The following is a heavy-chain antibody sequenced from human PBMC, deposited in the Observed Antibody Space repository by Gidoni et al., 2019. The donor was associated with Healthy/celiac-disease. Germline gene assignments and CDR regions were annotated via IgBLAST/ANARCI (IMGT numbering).Heavy chain of an antibody. CDR2: IDWDDDK. V-gene: IGHV2-70*15. J-gene: IGHJ4*02. D-gene: IGHD1-26*01. Sequence: QVTLRESGPALVKPTQTLTLTCTFSGFSLSTSGMCVSWIRQPPGKALEWLARIDWDDDKYYSTSLKTRLTISKDTSKNQVVLTMTNMDPVDTATYYCARDRVGATSYYFDNWGQGTLVTVSS. CDR1: GFSLSTSGMC. CDR3: ARDRVGATSYYFDN.